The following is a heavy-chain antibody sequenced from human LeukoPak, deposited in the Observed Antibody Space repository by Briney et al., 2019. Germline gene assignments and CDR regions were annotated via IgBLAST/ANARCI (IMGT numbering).Heavy chain of an antibody. CDR2: ISAYNGNT. Sequence: GASVKVSCKASGYTFTSYGISWVRQAPGQGLEWMGWISAYNGNTNYAQKLQGRVTMTTDTSTSTAYMELRGLRSDDTAVYYCARFTSDDSSGYRGEFDYWGQGTLVTVSS. CDR3: ARFTSDDSSGYRGEFDY. CDR1: GYTFTSYG. V-gene: IGHV1-18*01. D-gene: IGHD3-22*01. J-gene: IGHJ4*02.